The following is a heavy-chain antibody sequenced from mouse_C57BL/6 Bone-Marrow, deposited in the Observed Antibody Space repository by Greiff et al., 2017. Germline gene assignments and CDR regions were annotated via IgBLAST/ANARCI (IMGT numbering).Heavy chain of an antibody. V-gene: IGHV1-76*01. Sequence: VQLQQSGAELVRPGASVKLSCKASGYTFTDYYINWVKQRPGQGLEWIARIYPGSGNTYYNEKFKGKATLTAEKSSSTAYMQLSSLTSEDSAVYVCAREGDYDGFDYWGQGTTLTVSS. J-gene: IGHJ2*01. D-gene: IGHD2-4*01. CDR1: GYTFTDYY. CDR3: AREGDYDGFDY. CDR2: IYPGSGNT.